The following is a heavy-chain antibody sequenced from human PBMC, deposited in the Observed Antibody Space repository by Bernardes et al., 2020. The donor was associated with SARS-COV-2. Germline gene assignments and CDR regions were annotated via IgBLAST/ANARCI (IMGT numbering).Heavy chain of an antibody. CDR2: ITTNSDDI. Sequence: GGSLRLSCSASGLTFSSLNMNWVRQTPGKRLEWVSSITTNSDDIFYADSVRGRFTISRDNARKLVYLQMNSLRVEDTAVYYCVRGHYEEFWGQGTLVTVSS. CDR3: VRGHYEEF. V-gene: IGHV3-21*01. J-gene: IGHJ4*02. D-gene: IGHD4-17*01. CDR1: GLTFSSLN.